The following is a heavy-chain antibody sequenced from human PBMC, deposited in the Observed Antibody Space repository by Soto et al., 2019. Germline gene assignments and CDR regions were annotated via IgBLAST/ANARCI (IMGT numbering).Heavy chain of an antibody. CDR2: IRSRSDGGTT. V-gene: IGHV3-15*07. CDR1: GFGFTNAW. J-gene: IGHJ6*02. Sequence: EVQLVESGGGLVKSGGSLRLSCAASGFGFTNAWMNWVRQAPGKGLEWVGRIRSRSDGGTTDNAAPVRDRFTISRDDSENTLYPQMNSLKTEDTGVYYCTDGLGIWGQGTTVTVSS. CDR3: TDGLGI.